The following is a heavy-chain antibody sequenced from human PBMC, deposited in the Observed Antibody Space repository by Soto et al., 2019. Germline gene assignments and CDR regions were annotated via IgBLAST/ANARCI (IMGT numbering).Heavy chain of an antibody. CDR1: CDSIISYY. Sequence: SETLSLTGTVSCDSIISYYWSWIRQPTRKELEWIGYIYYSGYTSYNPSLTGRLTISVDTSKNKFSLRLNSVTAADTAVYYCARCFSGNYPSRPEAQYYFDSWGQGTLVTVSS. CDR3: ARCFSGNYPSRPEAQYYFDS. CDR2: IYYSGYT. D-gene: IGHD1-26*01. V-gene: IGHV4-59*01. J-gene: IGHJ4*02.